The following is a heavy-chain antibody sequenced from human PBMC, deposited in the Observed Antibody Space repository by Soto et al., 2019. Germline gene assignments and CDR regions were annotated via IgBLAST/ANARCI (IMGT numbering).Heavy chain of an antibody. D-gene: IGHD1-20*01. CDR2: ISSSSTI. J-gene: IGHJ3*01. CDR3: ARMCIYNCFNAFDL. CDR1: GFTFSDYN. V-gene: IGHV3-48*01. Sequence: TGGSLRLSCAAYGFTFSDYNMNWVRQAPGKGLEWLSYISSSSTIYSADSVKGRFAISRDNAKNSLYLQMNSLTAEDTAVYYCARMCIYNCFNAFDLWGPGTMVTVSS.